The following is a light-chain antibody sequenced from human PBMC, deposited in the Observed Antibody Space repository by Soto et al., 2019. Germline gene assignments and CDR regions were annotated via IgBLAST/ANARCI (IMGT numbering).Light chain of an antibody. V-gene: IGLV4-69*01. CDR2: LNSDGSH. Sequence: HLVLTQSPSASASLGASVKLTCTLSSGHSNYAIAWHQQQPEKGPRFLMKLNSDGSHSKGDGIPDRFSGSSSGAERYLTISTLQSEDEADYSCQTWVTGIHIFGGGTKLTVL. J-gene: IGLJ2*01. CDR3: QTWVTGIHI. CDR1: SGHSNYA.